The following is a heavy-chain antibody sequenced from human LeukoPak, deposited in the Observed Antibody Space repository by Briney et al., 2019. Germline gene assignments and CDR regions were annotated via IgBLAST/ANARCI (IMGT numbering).Heavy chain of an antibody. V-gene: IGHV3-23*01. Sequence: GGSLRLSCAASGFIFNTYVMSWVRQAPGKGLEWVAGISGTGGSTHYADSVKGRFTISRNNSKNTVYLQMRNLRVEHTAVYYCAKVVAGNIDYYFDYWGQGILVAVSS. J-gene: IGHJ4*02. CDR1: GFIFNTYV. CDR2: ISGTGGST. D-gene: IGHD2/OR15-2a*01. CDR3: AKVVAGNIDYYFDY.